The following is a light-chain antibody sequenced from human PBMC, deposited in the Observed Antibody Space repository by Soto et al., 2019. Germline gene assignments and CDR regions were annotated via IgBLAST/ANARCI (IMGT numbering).Light chain of an antibody. J-gene: IGKJ2*01. CDR1: QSVSSSY. Sequence: EIVLTKSPGTLYLSPGERATLSCRASQSVSSSYLAWYKQKPGQAPRLLIYGASSRATGIPDRFSGSGSGTDFTLTISRLEPEDFAVYYCHQYGTLYTFGQGTKLEIK. CDR3: HQYGTLYT. CDR2: GAS. V-gene: IGKV3-20*01.